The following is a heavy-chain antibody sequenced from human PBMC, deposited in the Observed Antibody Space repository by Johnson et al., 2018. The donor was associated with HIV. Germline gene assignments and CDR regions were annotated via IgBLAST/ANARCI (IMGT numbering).Heavy chain of an antibody. J-gene: IGHJ3*02. CDR3: ARLPSGYNRDTFNI. Sequence: VQLVESGGGLVQPGRSLRLSCAASGLTFEDYAMHWVRQAPGKGLEWVSGISWNSGSIGYADSVKGRFTISRDNAKNSLYLQMDSLRAEDTATYYCARLPSGYNRDTFNIWGQGTMVTVSS. CDR2: ISWNSGSI. V-gene: IGHV3-9*01. CDR1: GLTFEDYA. D-gene: IGHD5-18*01.